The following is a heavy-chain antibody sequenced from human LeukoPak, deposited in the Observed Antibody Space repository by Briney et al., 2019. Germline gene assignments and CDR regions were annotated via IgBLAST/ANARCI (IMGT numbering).Heavy chain of an antibody. CDR1: GFTSSTYW. J-gene: IGHJ2*01. Sequence: PGESLRLSCAASGFTSSTYWMSWVRQAPGKGLEWVASIKQDGSETYYVDSVKGRFTLSRDNDKNSLYLQMNSLRADDTAVYYCARDRDSRWDFDLWGRGTLVTVSS. V-gene: IGHV3-7*01. D-gene: IGHD3-22*01. CDR3: ARDRDSRWDFDL. CDR2: IKQDGSET.